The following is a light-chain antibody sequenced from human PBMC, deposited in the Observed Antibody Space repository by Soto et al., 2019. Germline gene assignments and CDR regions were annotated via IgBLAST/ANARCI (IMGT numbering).Light chain of an antibody. V-gene: IGLV2-14*01. Sequence: QSALTQPASVSGSPGQSITISCTGTTSDFGFYNYVSWYQHHPGKAPKLLIYEVTNRHSGVSNRFSGSKSGNTSSLTISGLQADDEADYYCSSYTSRTDYVCGNGTKVTVL. CDR1: TSDFGFYNY. J-gene: IGLJ1*01. CDR3: SSYTSRTDYV. CDR2: EVT.